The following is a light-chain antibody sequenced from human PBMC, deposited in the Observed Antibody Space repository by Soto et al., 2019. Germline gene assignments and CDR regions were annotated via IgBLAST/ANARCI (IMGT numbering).Light chain of an antibody. CDR3: GTWDSSLSAGRWV. V-gene: IGLV1-51*02. CDR1: SSNIGNNY. CDR2: ENN. Sequence: QSVLTQPPSVSAAPGQKVTISCSGSSSNIGNNYVSWYQQLPGTAPKLLIYENNKRPSGIPDRFSGSKSGTSATLGITGLQAGDEADYYCGTWDSSLSAGRWVFGGVTKLTVL. J-gene: IGLJ3*02.